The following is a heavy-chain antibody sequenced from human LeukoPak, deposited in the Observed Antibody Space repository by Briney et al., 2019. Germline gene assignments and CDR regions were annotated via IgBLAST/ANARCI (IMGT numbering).Heavy chain of an antibody. CDR1: GLTVSSYG. D-gene: IGHD3-10*01. V-gene: IGHV3-23*01. CDR2: IIGSAVNT. CDR3: AKYTSGTSYRGLDQ. Sequence: GGSLRLSCGASGLTVSSYGMSWGRQAPGKGVEWVSNIIGSAVNTYYADSVKGRFTISREYSKNTVYLQMNSLRAEDTAVYSCAKYTSGTSYRGLDQWGQGTLVTVSS. J-gene: IGHJ4*02.